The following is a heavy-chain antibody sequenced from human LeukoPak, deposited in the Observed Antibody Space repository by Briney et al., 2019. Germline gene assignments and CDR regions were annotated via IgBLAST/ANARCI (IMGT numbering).Heavy chain of an antibody. D-gene: IGHD1-26*01. CDR3: ARIDRRYSGCSNWFDP. Sequence: SETLSLTCTVSGGSISSYYWSWIRQPPGKGLEWIGYIYYSGSTNYNPSLKSRVTISVDTSKNQFSLKLSSVTAADTAVYYCARIDRRYSGCSNWFDPWGQGTLVTVSS. CDR2: IYYSGST. J-gene: IGHJ5*02. CDR1: GGSISSYY. V-gene: IGHV4-59*01.